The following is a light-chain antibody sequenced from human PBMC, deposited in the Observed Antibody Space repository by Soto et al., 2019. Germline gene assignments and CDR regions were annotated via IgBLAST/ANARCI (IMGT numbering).Light chain of an antibody. CDR3: CSYAGSSTYV. J-gene: IGLJ1*01. CDR1: SSDVGRYNL. V-gene: IGLV2-23*02. Sequence: QSVLTQPASVSGSPGQSITISCTGTSSDVGRYNLVSWYQQHPGKAPKLMIYEVSKRPSGVSNRFSGSKSGNTASLTISGLQAEDEADYYCCSYAGSSTYVFGNGTNVTVL. CDR2: EVS.